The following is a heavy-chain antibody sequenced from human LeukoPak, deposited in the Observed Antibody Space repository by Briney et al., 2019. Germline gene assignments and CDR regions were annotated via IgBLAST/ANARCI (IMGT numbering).Heavy chain of an antibody. CDR3: HSYYYDSSGYYYFDY. D-gene: IGHD3-22*01. CDR1: GGSFSGYD. CDR2: INHSGST. V-gene: IGHV4-34*01. J-gene: IGHJ4*02. Sequence: SDTLSLTCAVYGGSFSGYDWSWIRQPPGKGLEWSGEINHSGSTKYNPSLKRRVTISVDTSKNQFSLKLSSVTAADTAVYYCHSYYYDSSGYYYFDYWGQGTLVTVSS.